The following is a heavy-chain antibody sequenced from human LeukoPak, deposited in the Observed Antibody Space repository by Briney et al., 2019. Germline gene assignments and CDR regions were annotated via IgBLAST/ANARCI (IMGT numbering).Heavy chain of an antibody. V-gene: IGHV1-2*02. CDR3: ARGNFYDNKGYSPELRY. D-gene: IGHD3-10*01. CDR2: SDPKSGAT. Sequence: ASVKVSCKTSGYTFTSYYIHWLRQAPGQRFEWMGWSDPKSGATKYEHFLGRVTMTRDTSISTAYMELSRLTSDDTAVYYCARGNFYDNKGYSPELRYWGQGTLVTVSS. CDR1: GYTFTSYY. J-gene: IGHJ4*02.